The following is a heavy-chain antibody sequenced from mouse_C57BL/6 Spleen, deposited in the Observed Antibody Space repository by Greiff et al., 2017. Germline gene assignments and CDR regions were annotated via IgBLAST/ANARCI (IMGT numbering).Heavy chain of an antibody. V-gene: IGHV1-50*01. Sequence: VQLQQPGAELVKPGASVKLSCKASGYTFTSYWMQWVKQRPGKGLEWIGEIDPSASYTNYNQKLKGKATLTVDTSSSTAYMQLSSLTSEDSAVYYCARRAPWFAYWGQGTLVTVSA. CDR3: ARRAPWFAY. D-gene: IGHD3-1*01. J-gene: IGHJ3*01. CDR1: GYTFTSYW. CDR2: IDPSASYT.